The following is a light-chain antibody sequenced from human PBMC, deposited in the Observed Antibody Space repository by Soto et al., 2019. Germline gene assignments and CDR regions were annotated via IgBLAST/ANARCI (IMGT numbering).Light chain of an antibody. J-gene: IGKJ4*01. CDR1: ESDSNY. CDR3: QQRSGWSG. V-gene: IGKV3-11*01. CDR2: ATY. Sequence: EIVFTQSPAALSLSPLEGATRSFRTRESDSNYVRWHQQKPGQPPRLLIYATYNRATGLPDMFSGSGSGADFPLTISLLEPDDSAFYYCQQRSGWSGFGGGTKVDIK.